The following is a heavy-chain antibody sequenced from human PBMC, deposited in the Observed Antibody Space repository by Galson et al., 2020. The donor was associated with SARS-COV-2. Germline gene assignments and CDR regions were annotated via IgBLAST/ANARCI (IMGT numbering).Heavy chain of an antibody. Sequence: ASETLSLTCSVSTYSISSHCYWGWVRQSPGRGLEWIGNIHFSGNTHYNPSLKSRVTISVDTSKNQFSLKLTSVTAADTAVYYCARYQLLFPFDYWGRGALVSVSS. D-gene: IGHD1-1*01. V-gene: IGHV4-38-2*01. J-gene: IGHJ4*02. CDR1: TYSISSHCY. CDR3: ARYQLLFPFDY. CDR2: IHFSGNT.